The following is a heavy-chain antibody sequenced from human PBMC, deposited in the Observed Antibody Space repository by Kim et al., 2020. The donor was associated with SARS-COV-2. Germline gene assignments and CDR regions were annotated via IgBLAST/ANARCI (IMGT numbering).Heavy chain of an antibody. Sequence: GGSLRLSCAASGFTFSSYSMNWVRQAPGKGLEWVSSISSSSSYIYYADSVKGRFTISRDNAKNSLYLQMNSLRAEDTAVYYCARDSTVTYYYYYMDVWGKGTPVTVSS. J-gene: IGHJ6*03. V-gene: IGHV3-21*01. D-gene: IGHD2-21*02. CDR1: GFTFSSYS. CDR3: ARDSTVTYYYYYMDV. CDR2: ISSSSSYI.